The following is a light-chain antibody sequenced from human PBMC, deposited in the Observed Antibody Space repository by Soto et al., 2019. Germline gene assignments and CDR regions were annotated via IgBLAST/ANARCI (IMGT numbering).Light chain of an antibody. CDR1: QSISGT. V-gene: IGKV3-15*01. CDR3: QQYNNWPLT. J-gene: IGKJ4*01. CDR2: DRS. Sequence: EIVMTQSPATLSVSPGVRATLSCRASQSISGTLAWYQQKPGQAPRLLIYDRSTRATGIPASFSGSGSGTDFTLTISSLQSEDFAVYYCQQYNNWPLTFGGGTKVDIK.